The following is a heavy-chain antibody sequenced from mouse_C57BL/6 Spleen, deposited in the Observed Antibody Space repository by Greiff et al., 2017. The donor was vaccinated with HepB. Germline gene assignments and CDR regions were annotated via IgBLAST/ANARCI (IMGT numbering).Heavy chain of an antibody. Sequence: EVQLVESGGGLVKPGGSLKLSCAASGFTFSSYAMSWVRQTPEKRLEWVATISDGGSYTYYPDNVKGRFTISRDNAKNNLYLQMSHLKSEDTAMYYCARIGAYDYDVDYYFDYWGQGTTLTVSS. CDR2: ISDGGSYT. D-gene: IGHD2-4*01. J-gene: IGHJ2*01. CDR3: ARIGAYDYDVDYYFDY. CDR1: GFTFSSYA. V-gene: IGHV5-4*01.